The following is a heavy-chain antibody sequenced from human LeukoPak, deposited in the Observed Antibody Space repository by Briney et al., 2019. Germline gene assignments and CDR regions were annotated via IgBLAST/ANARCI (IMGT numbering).Heavy chain of an antibody. CDR3: ARDLSGYNFDY. J-gene: IGHJ4*02. CDR1: GYSISSGYY. V-gene: IGHV4-38-2*02. D-gene: IGHD5-18*01. Sequence: SETLSLTCTVSGYSISSGYYWGLIRQPPGKGLEWIGSIYHSGSTYYNPSLKSRVTISVDTSKNQFSLKLSSVTAADTAVYYCARDLSGYNFDYWGQGTLVTVSS. CDR2: IYHSGST.